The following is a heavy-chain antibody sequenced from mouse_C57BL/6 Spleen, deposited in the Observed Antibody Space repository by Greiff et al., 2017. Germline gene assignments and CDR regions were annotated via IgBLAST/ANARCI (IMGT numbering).Heavy chain of an antibody. CDR1: GYTFTSYW. V-gene: IGHV1-69*01. D-gene: IGHD2-5*01. Sequence: QVQLQQSGAELVMPGASVKLSCKASGYTFTSYWMHWVKQRPGQGLEWIGEIDPSDSYTNYNQKFKGKSTLTVDKSSSTAYMQLSSLTSEDSAVYYCARRGYSNYPFYAMDYWGQGTSVTVSS. CDR2: IDPSDSYT. CDR3: ARRGYSNYPFYAMDY. J-gene: IGHJ4*01.